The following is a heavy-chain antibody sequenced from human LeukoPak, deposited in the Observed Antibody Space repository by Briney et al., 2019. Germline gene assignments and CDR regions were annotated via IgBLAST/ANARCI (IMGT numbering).Heavy chain of an antibody. D-gene: IGHD1-26*01. CDR3: ARGDGSWYFDY. CDR2: INPSGGST. CDR1: GYTFTSYD. J-gene: IGHJ4*02. V-gene: IGHV1-46*01. Sequence: ASVRVSCKASGYTFTSYDINWVRQAPGQGLEWMGIINPSGGSTSYAQKFQGRVTMTRDTSTSTVYMGLSSLRSEDTAVYYCARGDGSWYFDYWGQGTLVTVSS.